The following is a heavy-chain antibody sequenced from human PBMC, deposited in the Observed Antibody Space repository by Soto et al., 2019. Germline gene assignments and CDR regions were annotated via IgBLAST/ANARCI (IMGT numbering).Heavy chain of an antibody. CDR2: IYYSGST. Sequence: SETLSLTCTVSGGSISSSSYYWGWIRQPPGKGLEWIGSIYYSGSTYYNPSLKSRVTISVDTSKNQFSLKLSSVTAADTAVYYCARLGGADYYGMDVWGQGTTVTVSS. D-gene: IGHD4-17*01. CDR3: ARLGGADYYGMDV. J-gene: IGHJ6*02. V-gene: IGHV4-39*01. CDR1: GGSISSSSYY.